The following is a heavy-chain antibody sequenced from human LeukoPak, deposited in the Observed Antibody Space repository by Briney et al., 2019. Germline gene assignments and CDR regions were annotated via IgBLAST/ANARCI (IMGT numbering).Heavy chain of an antibody. D-gene: IGHD6-25*01. CDR1: GYSISSNNW. V-gene: IGHV4-28*01. CDR2: IYYSGST. Sequence: PSETQSLTCAVSGYSISSNNWWAWIRQPPGKGLEWIGYIYYSGSTYYNPYNPSLTSRVTMSVDTSKNQFSLKLDSVTEIDTAMYYCARNQAADANRGAFDIWGQGTMVTVSS. J-gene: IGHJ3*02. CDR3: ARNQAADANRGAFDI.